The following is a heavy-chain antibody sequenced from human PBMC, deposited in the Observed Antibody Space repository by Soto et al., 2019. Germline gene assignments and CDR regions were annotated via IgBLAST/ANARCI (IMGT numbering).Heavy chain of an antibody. Sequence: GSLRLSCTASGFTFNNKWMHWVRQAPGKGLVWLSRIDGAAATTNYADSVKGRFTISRDNAKNIVFLHVNGLTDEDTAVYYCAARGPHFWSGYYTGYDWFDPWGQGTLVTVSS. J-gene: IGHJ5*02. CDR1: GFTFNNKW. D-gene: IGHD3-3*02. V-gene: IGHV3-74*01. CDR2: IDGAAATT. CDR3: AARGPHFWSGYYTGYDWFDP.